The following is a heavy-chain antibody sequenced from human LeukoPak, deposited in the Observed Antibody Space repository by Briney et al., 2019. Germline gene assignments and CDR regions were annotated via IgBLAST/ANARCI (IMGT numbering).Heavy chain of an antibody. Sequence: ASVKVSCKASGYTFTSYYIHWVRQAPGQGLEWMGMINPSGGSTTYAQKFQGRVTMTRDTSTTTVYMELSSLRSEDTAVYYCARDTIVVIGAFDIWGQGTIVTVSS. V-gene: IGHV1-46*01. CDR1: GYTFTSYY. D-gene: IGHD3-22*01. CDR2: INPSGGST. J-gene: IGHJ3*02. CDR3: ARDTIVVIGAFDI.